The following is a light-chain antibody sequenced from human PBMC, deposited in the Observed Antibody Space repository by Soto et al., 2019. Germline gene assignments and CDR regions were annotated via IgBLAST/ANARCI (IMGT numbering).Light chain of an antibody. V-gene: IGKV1-9*01. CDR3: QQLNGSPWT. CDR2: GAS. CDR1: PAIASF. J-gene: IGKJ1*01. Sequence: IQLTQSPSSLSASVGDRVTITCRASPAIASFLAWYQQKPGTAPKLLIYGASTLQSGVPSRFSGSRSGTDYTPTIASLQPEDFATYYCQQLNGSPWTFGQGTKVDIK.